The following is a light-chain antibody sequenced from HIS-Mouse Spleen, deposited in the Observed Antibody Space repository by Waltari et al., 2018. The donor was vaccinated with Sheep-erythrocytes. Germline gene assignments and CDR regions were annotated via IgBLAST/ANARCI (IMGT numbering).Light chain of an antibody. CDR3: CSYAGSYNHV. V-gene: IGLV2-11*01. J-gene: IGLJ1*01. CDR2: DVS. Sequence: QSALTQPRSVSGSPGQSVTISCTGPSSDVGGYNYVPWYQQHPGKAPKRMIYDVSKRPSGVPDRFSGSKSGNTASLTISGLQAEDEADYYCCSYAGSYNHVFGTGTKVTVL. CDR1: SSDVGGYNY.